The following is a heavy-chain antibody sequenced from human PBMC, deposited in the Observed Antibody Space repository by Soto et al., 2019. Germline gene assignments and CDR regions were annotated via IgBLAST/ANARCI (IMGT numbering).Heavy chain of an antibody. CDR1: GGTFSSYA. V-gene: IGHV1-69*12. Sequence: QVQLVQSGAEVKKPGSSVKVSCKASGGTFSSYAISWVRQAPGQGLEWMGGIIPIFGIANYAQKFQGRVRSTAAESTSTAYMELSSLRSEDTAVYYCAREVVVAATKWFDPWGQGTLVTVSS. D-gene: IGHD2-15*01. CDR3: AREVVVAATKWFDP. J-gene: IGHJ5*02. CDR2: IIPIFGIA.